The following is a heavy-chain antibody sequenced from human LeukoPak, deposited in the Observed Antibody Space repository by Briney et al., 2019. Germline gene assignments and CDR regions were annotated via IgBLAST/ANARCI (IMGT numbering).Heavy chain of an antibody. CDR3: TRGSWRVARIPDY. D-gene: IGHD5-24*01. CDR1: GFTFSDFY. CDR2: IGNSGTTI. V-gene: IGHV3-11*01. Sequence: GGSLRLSCAASGFTFSDFYLNWIRQTPGKGLEWVSYIGNSGTTIHYADSVKGRFTIFRDNARNSLYLQMNSLRAEDTAMYYCTRGSWRVARIPDYWGQGTLVTVSS. J-gene: IGHJ4*02.